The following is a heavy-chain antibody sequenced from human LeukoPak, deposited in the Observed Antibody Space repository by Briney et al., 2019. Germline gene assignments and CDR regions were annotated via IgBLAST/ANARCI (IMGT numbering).Heavy chain of an antibody. Sequence: SVKVSCKASGGTFSSYAISWVQQAPGQGLEWMGGIIPIFDTANYAQKFQGRVTITADESTSTAYMELSSLRSEGTAVYYCARDLSEAVAAHYFDYWGQGTLVTVSS. D-gene: IGHD6-19*01. J-gene: IGHJ4*02. CDR3: ARDLSEAVAAHYFDY. CDR1: GGTFSSYA. V-gene: IGHV1-69*13. CDR2: IIPIFDTA.